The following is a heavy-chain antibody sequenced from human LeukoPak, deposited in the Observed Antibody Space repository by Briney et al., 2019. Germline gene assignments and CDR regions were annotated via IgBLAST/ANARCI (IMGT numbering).Heavy chain of an antibody. Sequence: SETLSLTCAVYGGSFSGYYWSWIRQPPGKGLEWIGEINHSGSTNYNPSLKSRVTISVDTSKNRFSLKLSSVTAADTAVYYCASVGATTFDYWGQGTLVTVSS. CDR2: INHSGST. V-gene: IGHV4-34*01. D-gene: IGHD1-26*01. CDR3: ASVGATTFDY. J-gene: IGHJ4*02. CDR1: GGSFSGYY.